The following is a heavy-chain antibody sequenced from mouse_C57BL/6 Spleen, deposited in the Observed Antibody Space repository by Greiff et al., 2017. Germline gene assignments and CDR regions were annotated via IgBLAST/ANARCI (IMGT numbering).Heavy chain of an antibody. CDR2: IFPGSGST. CDR1: GYTFTDYY. J-gene: IGHJ3*01. V-gene: IGHV1-75*01. Sequence: VQVVESGPELVKPGASVKISCKASGYTFTDYYINWVKQRPGQGLEWIGWIFPGSGSTYYNEKFKGKATLTVDKSSSTAYMLLSSLTSEDSAVYFCAREANYGSSYWFAYWGQGTLVTVSA. D-gene: IGHD1-1*01. CDR3: AREANYGSSYWFAY.